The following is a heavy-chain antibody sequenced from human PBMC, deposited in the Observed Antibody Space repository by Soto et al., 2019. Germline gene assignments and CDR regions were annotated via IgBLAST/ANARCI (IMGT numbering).Heavy chain of an antibody. Sequence: EVQLVESGGGLVKPGGSLRLSCAASGFTFSSYSMNWVRQAPGKGLEWVSSISSSSSYIYYADSVKGRFTISRDNAKNSLYLQMNSLRAEDTALYYCARDSSSSWLPFDYWGQGTLVTVSS. V-gene: IGHV3-21*01. J-gene: IGHJ4*02. CDR3: ARDSSSSWLPFDY. CDR2: ISSSSSYI. CDR1: GFTFSSYS. D-gene: IGHD6-13*01.